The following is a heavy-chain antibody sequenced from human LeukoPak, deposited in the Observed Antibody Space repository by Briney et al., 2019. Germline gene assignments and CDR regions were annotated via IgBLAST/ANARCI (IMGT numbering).Heavy chain of an antibody. CDR1: GGSISSSNYY. CDR2: IYYSGST. V-gene: IGHV4-39*01. J-gene: IGHJ4*02. Sequence: KTSETLSLTCTVSGGSISSSNYYWGWVRQPPGKGLEWIGNIYYSGSTYYNPSLKSRVTMSVDTSKNQFSLKLSSVTAADTAVYYCASRQRYSSAWYLDYWGQGTLVTVSS. D-gene: IGHD6-19*01. CDR3: ASRQRYSSAWYLDY.